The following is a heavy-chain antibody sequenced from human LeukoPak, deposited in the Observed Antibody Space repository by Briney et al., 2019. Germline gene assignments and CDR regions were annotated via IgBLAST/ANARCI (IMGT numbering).Heavy chain of an antibody. CDR3: ARGSSGWYVDY. CDR2: INHSGST. D-gene: IGHD6-19*01. CDR1: DGSFSGYY. Sequence: SETLSLTCAVYDGSFSGYYWSWIRQPPGKGLEWIGEINHSGSTNYNPSLKSRVAISVDTSKNQFSLKLSSVTAADTAVYYCARGSSGWYVDYWGQGTLVTVSS. V-gene: IGHV4-34*01. J-gene: IGHJ4*02.